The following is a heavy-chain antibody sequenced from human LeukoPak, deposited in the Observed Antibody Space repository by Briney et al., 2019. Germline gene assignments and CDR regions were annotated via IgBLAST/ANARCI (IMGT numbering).Heavy chain of an antibody. D-gene: IGHD1-26*01. V-gene: IGHV4-61*05. CDR3: ARVGSYYYFDY. CDR2: IYTSGST. Sequence: SETLSLTCTVSGDSISGSSYYWGWIRQPPGKGLEWIGRIYTSGSTNYNPSLKSRVTMSVDASKNQFSLKLSSVTAADTAVYYCARVGSYYYFDYWGQGTLVTVSS. CDR1: GDSISGSSYY. J-gene: IGHJ4*02.